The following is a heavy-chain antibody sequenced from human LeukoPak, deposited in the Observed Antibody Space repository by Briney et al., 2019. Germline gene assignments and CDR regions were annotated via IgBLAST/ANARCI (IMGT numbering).Heavy chain of an antibody. CDR2: INHSGST. D-gene: IGHD2-2*01. CDR3: ARGLTMHRYCSSTSCYPGYYYYYMDV. Sequence: SETLSLTCAVYGGSFSGYYWSWIRQPPGKGLEWIGEINHSGSTNYNPSLKSRVIISVDTSKNQFSLKLSSVTAADTAVYYCARGLTMHRYCSSTSCYPGYYYYYMDVWGKGTTVTVSS. J-gene: IGHJ6*03. V-gene: IGHV4-34*01. CDR1: GGSFSGYY.